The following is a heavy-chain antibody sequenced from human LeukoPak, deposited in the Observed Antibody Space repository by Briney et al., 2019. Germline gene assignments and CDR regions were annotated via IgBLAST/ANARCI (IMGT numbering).Heavy chain of an antibody. V-gene: IGHV1-46*01. CDR2: INPSGGST. D-gene: IGHD5-24*01. CDR1: GYTFSSYY. CDR3: ARGDGYPTPSRNWFDP. J-gene: IGHJ5*02. Sequence: ASVTVSCKASGYTFSSYYMHWVRQAPGQGLEWMGIINPSGGSTIYAQKFQGRVTLTRDTSTNTVYMELSSLRSDDTAVYYCARGDGYPTPSRNWFDPWGQGTLVTVSS.